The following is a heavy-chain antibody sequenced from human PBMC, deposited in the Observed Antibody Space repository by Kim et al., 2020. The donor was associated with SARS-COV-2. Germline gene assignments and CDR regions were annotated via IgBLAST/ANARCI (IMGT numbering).Heavy chain of an antibody. CDR2: IYYSGST. D-gene: IGHD6-13*01. J-gene: IGHJ4*02. CDR3: ARHGFHIAAAGRDDY. Sequence: SETLSLTCTVSGGSISSSSYYWGWIRQPPGKGLEWIGSIYYSGSTHYNPSLKSRVTISVDTSKNQFSLKLSSVTAADTAVYYCARHGFHIAAAGRDDYWGQGTLVTVSS. CDR1: GGSISSSSYY. V-gene: IGHV4-39*01.